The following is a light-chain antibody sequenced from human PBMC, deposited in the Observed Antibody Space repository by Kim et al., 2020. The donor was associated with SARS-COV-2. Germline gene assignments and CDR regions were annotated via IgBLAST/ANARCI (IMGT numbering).Light chain of an antibody. CDR2: RAS. Sequence: DIQMTQFPPTLSASVGDRVTITCRASESINGWLAWYQQKPGKAPKLLIYRASTLESGVPSRFSGSGSGTEFTLTISSLQPDDFATYHCQQYISSSWTFGQGTKLEI. CDR3: QQYISSSWT. CDR1: ESINGW. J-gene: IGKJ1*01. V-gene: IGKV1-5*03.